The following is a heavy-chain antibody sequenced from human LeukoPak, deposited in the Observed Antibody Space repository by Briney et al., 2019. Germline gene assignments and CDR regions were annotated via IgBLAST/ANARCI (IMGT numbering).Heavy chain of an antibody. CDR3: ARHTTVWSFDY. CDR2: GFYSGST. J-gene: IGHJ4*02. V-gene: IGHV4-39*01. D-gene: IGHD1-14*01. CDR1: GGSISSTRYY. Sequence: SETLSLTCTVSGGSISSTRYYWGWIRQPPGKGLEWIGSGFYSGSTYHNPSLKSRVTISVDTSKNLFPLKLTSVTAADTAVYFCARHTTVWSFDYWGQGTQVTVSS.